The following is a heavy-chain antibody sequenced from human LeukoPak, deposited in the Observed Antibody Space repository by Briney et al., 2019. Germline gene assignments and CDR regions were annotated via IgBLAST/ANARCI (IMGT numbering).Heavy chain of an antibody. D-gene: IGHD6-13*01. J-gene: IGHJ4*02. Sequence: GGSLRLSCATSGFTFYSHGMHWVRQAPGKGLEWVTFIRYDGSDKYYVDSVKGRFTVSRDNSKNTLYLRLTSLTTEDTALYYCVKDHFNSSSWSPFDHWGQGTLVTVSS. V-gene: IGHV3-30*02. CDR1: GFTFYSHG. CDR2: IRYDGSDK. CDR3: VKDHFNSSSWSPFDH.